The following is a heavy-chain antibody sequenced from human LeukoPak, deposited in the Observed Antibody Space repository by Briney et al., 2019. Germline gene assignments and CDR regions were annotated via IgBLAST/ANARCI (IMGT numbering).Heavy chain of an antibody. V-gene: IGHV1-2*02. CDR1: RYTFTAAY. CDR3: ARGSGYYSFDC. CDR2: INPNSGDT. D-gene: IGHD3-3*01. Sequence: ASVKVSCKASRYTFTAAYMHSGRQAPGQGLEWMGWINPNSGDTNYAQNFQGRVTMTRDTSISTAYMELSRLRSDDTAMYYCARGSGYYSFDCWGQGTLVTVSS. J-gene: IGHJ4*02.